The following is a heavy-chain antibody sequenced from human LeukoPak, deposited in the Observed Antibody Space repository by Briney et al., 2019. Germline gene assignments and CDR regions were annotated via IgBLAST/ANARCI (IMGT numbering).Heavy chain of an antibody. Sequence: GGSLRLSCAASGLTFSSYAMSWVRQAPGKGLEWVSGISGNGGGTYYADSVKGRFTISRDNSKNTLYLQMNSLRVGDTAVYYCAKGHYYDSSGRAFLDYWGQGTLVTVSS. D-gene: IGHD3-22*01. CDR2: ISGNGGGT. CDR3: AKGHYYDSSGRAFLDY. J-gene: IGHJ4*02. CDR1: GLTFSSYA. V-gene: IGHV3-23*01.